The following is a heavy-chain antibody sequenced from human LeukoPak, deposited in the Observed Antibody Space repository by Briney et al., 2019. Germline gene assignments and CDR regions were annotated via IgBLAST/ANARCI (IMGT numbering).Heavy chain of an antibody. Sequence: ASVKVSCKASGYIFSDYYMHWVRQAPGQGLEWMGWINPNSGGTNYAQKFQGWVTMTRDTSITTAYMELSSPRSDDTAIYYCARERQNGLDVWGQGTTVTVSS. CDR1: GYIFSDYY. CDR2: INPNSGGT. D-gene: IGHD6-25*01. CDR3: ARERQNGLDV. V-gene: IGHV1-2*04. J-gene: IGHJ6*02.